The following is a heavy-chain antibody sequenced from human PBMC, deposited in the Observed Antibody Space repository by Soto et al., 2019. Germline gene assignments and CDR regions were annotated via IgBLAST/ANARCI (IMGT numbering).Heavy chain of an antibody. V-gene: IGHV1-69*05. CDR1: GGTFSSYA. CDR2: IIPIFGTA. D-gene: IGHD2-2*01. J-gene: IGHJ6*02. Sequence: ASVKVSCKASGGTFSSYAISWVRQAPGQGLEWMGGIIPIFGTANYAQKFQGRFTISRDNSKNTLYLQMNSLRAEDTAVYYCAKGSDCSSTSCYSLYYYYGMDVWGQGTTVTVSS. CDR3: AKGSDCSSTSCYSLYYYYGMDV.